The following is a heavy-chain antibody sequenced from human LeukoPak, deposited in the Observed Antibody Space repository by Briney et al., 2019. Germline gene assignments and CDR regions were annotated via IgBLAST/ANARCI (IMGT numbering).Heavy chain of an antibody. CDR1: GFTLSNAW. CDR2: IKSKTDGGTI. V-gene: IGHV3-15*07. D-gene: IGHD2-8*01. J-gene: IGHJ6*02. Sequence: PGGSLRLSCAVSGFTLSNAWMNWVRQAPGKGLEWVGRIKSKTDGGTIDYVESVKGRFTISGDDLKNTLYLQTNNLKTEDTAVYYCATDVKEQLIMYGMDVWGQGTTVTVSS. CDR3: ATDVKEQLIMYGMDV.